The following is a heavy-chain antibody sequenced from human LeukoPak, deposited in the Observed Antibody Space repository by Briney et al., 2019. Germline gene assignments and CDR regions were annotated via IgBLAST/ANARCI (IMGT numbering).Heavy chain of an antibody. V-gene: IGHV3-23*01. D-gene: IGHD4-17*01. Sequence: GGSLRLSCAASGFTFSSYAMSWVRQAPGKGLEWVSAISAGSSTYYADSVKGRFTISRDNSKNTLYLQMNSLRAEDTAVYYCARFYGDYDYFDYWGQGTLVTVSS. CDR2: ISAGSST. CDR1: GFTFSSYA. CDR3: ARFYGDYDYFDY. J-gene: IGHJ4*02.